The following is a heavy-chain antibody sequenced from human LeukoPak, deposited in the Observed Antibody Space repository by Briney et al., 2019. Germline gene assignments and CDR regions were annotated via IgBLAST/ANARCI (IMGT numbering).Heavy chain of an antibody. CDR1: GGTFSSYA. CDR2: IIPILGIA. Sequence: GASVKVSCKASGGTFSSYAISWVRQAPRQGLEWMGRIIPILGIANYAQKFQGRVTITADKSTSTAYMELSSLRSEDTAVFYCAREPIAADNWFDPWGQGTLVTVSS. D-gene: IGHD6-13*01. CDR3: AREPIAADNWFDP. V-gene: IGHV1-69*04. J-gene: IGHJ5*02.